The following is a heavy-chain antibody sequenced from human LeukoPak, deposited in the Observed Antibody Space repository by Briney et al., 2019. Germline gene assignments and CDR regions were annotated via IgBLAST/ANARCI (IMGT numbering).Heavy chain of an antibody. V-gene: IGHV4-34*01. D-gene: IGHD2-15*01. CDR3: ARVQRGYCSGGSCYSDY. J-gene: IGHJ4*02. CDR2: INHSGST. Sequence: SETLSLTCAVYGGSFSGYQWSWIRQPPGKGLEWIGEINHSGSTSYNPSLKSRVTISVDTSKNQFSLKLSSVTAADTAVYYCARVQRGYCSGGSCYSDYWGQGTLVTVSS. CDR1: GGSFSGYQ.